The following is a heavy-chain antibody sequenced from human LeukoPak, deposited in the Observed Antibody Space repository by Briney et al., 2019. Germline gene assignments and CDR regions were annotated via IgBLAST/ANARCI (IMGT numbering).Heavy chain of an antibody. J-gene: IGHJ6*03. CDR3: ARSTTVAPSDYYYYMDV. D-gene: IGHD4-23*01. Sequence: SDTLSLTCTVSGGSISSYYWSWIRQPAGKGLEWIGRIYTSGSTNYNPSLKSRVTMSVDTSKNQFSLKLSSVTAADTAVYYCARSTTVAPSDYYYYMDVWGKGTTVTVSS. V-gene: IGHV4-4*07. CDR1: GGSISSYY. CDR2: IYTSGST.